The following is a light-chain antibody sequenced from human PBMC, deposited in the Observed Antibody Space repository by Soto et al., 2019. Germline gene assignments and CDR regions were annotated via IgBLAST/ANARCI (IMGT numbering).Light chain of an antibody. CDR1: SSDVGGYNY. J-gene: IGLJ1*01. CDR3: SSFTSRFTFNYI. Sequence: QSVLTQPPSASGSPGQSVAISCTGTSSDVGGYNYVSWYQQHPGKAPKLMIYEVNKRPSGVPDRFSGSKSGNTASLTVSGLQAEDDADYYCSSFTSRFTFNYIFGTGTKGTAL. V-gene: IGLV2-8*01. CDR2: EVN.